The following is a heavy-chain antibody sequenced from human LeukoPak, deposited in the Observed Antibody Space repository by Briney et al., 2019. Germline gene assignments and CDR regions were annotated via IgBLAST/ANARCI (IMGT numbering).Heavy chain of an antibody. J-gene: IGHJ4*02. CDR2: ISGSGGST. CDR3: AKDRTGIRDPYDY. CDR1: GFAFSSYA. V-gene: IGHV3-23*01. D-gene: IGHD5-18*01. Sequence: GGSLRLSCAASGFAFSSYAMSWVRQAPGKGLEWVSAISGSGGSTYYADSVKGRFTISRDNSKNTLYLQMNSLRAEDTAVYYCAKDRTGIRDPYDYWGQGTLVTVSS.